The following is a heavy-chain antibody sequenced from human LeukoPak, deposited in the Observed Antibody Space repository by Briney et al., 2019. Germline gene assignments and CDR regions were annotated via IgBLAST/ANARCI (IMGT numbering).Heavy chain of an antibody. CDR2: INPNSGGT. CDR3: ARGLEYSGYEGLDY. V-gene: IGHV1-2*04. D-gene: IGHD5-12*01. J-gene: IGHJ4*02. CDR1: GYTFTGYY. Sequence: ASVKVSCKASGYTFTGYYMHWVRQAPGQGLEWMGWINPNSGGTNYAQKFQGWVTMTRDTSISTAYVELSRLRSDDTAVYYCARGLEYSGYEGLDYWGQGTLVTVSS.